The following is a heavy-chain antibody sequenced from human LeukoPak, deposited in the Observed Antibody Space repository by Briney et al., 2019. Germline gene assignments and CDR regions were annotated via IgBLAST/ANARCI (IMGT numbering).Heavy chain of an antibody. CDR2: ISSSGSTI. CDR3: ARQRYDFWSGYYYLDY. Sequence: PGGSLRLSCAASGFTFSDYYMSWIRQAPGKGLEWVSYISSSGSTIYYADSVKGRFTISRDNAKNSLYLQMNSLRAEDTAVYYCARQRYDFWSGYYYLDYWGQGTLVTVSS. CDR1: GFTFSDYY. D-gene: IGHD3-3*01. V-gene: IGHV3-11*01. J-gene: IGHJ4*02.